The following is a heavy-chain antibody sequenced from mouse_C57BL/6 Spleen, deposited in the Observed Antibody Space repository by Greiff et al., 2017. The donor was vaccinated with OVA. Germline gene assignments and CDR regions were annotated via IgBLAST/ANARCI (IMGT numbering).Heavy chain of an antibody. CDR2: IDPENGDT. CDR3: TGSSFDY. J-gene: IGHJ2*01. V-gene: IGHV14-4*01. Sequence: VQLQQSGAELVRPGASVKLSCTASGFNIKDDYMHWVKQRPEQGLEWIGWIDPENGDTEYASKFQGKATITADTSTNTADLQPGNLTSEDTAAYYCTGSSFDYWGQGTTLTVSS. CDR1: GFNIKDDY.